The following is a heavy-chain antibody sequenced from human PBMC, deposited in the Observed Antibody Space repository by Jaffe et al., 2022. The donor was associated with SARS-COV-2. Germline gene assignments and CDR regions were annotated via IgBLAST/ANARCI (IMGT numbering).Heavy chain of an antibody. CDR2: ISYDGSNK. Sequence: QVQLVESGGGVVQPGRSLRLSCAASGFTFSSYGMHWVRQAPGKGLEWVAVISYDGSNKYYADSVKGRFTISRDNSKNTLYLQMNSLRAEDTAVYYCAKDSRHIVVVTAIPIGDYYYYYGMDVWGQGTTVTVSS. CDR3: AKDSRHIVVVTAIPIGDYYYYYGMDV. CDR1: GFTFSSYG. D-gene: IGHD2-21*02. V-gene: IGHV3-30*18. J-gene: IGHJ6*02.